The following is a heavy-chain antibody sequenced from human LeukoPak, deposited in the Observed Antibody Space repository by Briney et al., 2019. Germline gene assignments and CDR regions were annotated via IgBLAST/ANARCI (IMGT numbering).Heavy chain of an antibody. J-gene: IGHJ4*02. D-gene: IGHD3-22*01. V-gene: IGHV3-66*01. CDR2: IYSGGST. Sequence: GGSLRLSCAASGFTVSSEYMSWVRQAPGKGLEWVSVIYSGGSTYYADSVKGRFTISRDNSKNMLFLQMNSLRAEDTAVYYCARFYDSSGYLDYWGQGTLVTVSS. CDR3: ARFYDSSGYLDY. CDR1: GFTVSSEY.